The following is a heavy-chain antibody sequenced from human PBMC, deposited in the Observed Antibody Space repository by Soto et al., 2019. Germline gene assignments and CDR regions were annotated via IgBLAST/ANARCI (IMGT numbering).Heavy chain of an antibody. Sequence: GASVKVSCKASRATFTSYGLSWVRQAPGQGLEWMGWISAYNGNTNYAQKLQGRVTMTTDTSTSTAYMELRSLRSDDTAVYYCARGLTTVTVYYHYGMDVWGQGTTVTVSS. CDR1: RATFTSYG. J-gene: IGHJ6*02. CDR3: ARGLTTVTVYYHYGMDV. CDR2: ISAYNGNT. V-gene: IGHV1-18*01. D-gene: IGHD4-4*01.